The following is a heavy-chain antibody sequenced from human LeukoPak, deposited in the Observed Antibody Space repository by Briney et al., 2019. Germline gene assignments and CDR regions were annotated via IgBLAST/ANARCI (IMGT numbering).Heavy chain of an antibody. CDR2: ISAYTGNT. CDR1: GYTFTSYG. J-gene: IGHJ5*02. D-gene: IGHD2/OR15-2a*01. CDR3: ARVKNSASLSWFDP. V-gene: IGHV1-18*01. Sequence: ASVKVSCKASGYTFTSYGISWVRQAPGQGLEWMGWISAYTGNTNYVQKLQGRVTMTTDTSTSTAYMELRSLRSDDTAVYYCARVKNSASLSWFDPWGQGTLVTVSS.